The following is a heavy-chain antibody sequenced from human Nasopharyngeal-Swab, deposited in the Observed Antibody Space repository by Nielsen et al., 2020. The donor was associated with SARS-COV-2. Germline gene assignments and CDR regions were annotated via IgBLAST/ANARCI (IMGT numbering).Heavy chain of an antibody. CDR3: ARARPDIVVVPAALLFDP. CDR1: GFTFSSYD. V-gene: IGHV3-13*04. Sequence: GESLKISCAASGFTFSSYDMHWVRQATGNGLEWVSAIGTAGDTYYPGSVKGRFTISRENAKNSLYLQMNSLRAGDTAVYYCARARPDIVVVPAALLFDPWGQGTLVTVSS. J-gene: IGHJ5*02. CDR2: IGTAGDT. D-gene: IGHD2-2*01.